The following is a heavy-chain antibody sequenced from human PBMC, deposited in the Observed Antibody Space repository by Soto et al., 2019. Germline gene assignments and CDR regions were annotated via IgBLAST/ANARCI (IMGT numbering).Heavy chain of an antibody. CDR2: INPNSGGT. CDR1: GYTFTGYY. V-gene: IGHV1-2*04. D-gene: IGHD5-12*01. CDR3: ARARTYSGYDHGEYYFDY. J-gene: IGHJ4*02. Sequence: QVQLVQSGAEVKKPGASVKVSCKASGYTFTGYYMHWVRQAPGQGLEWMGWINPNSGGTNYAQKFQGWVTMTRDTAISTAYMELSRLRSDDTAVYYCARARTYSGYDHGEYYFDYWGQGTLVTVSS.